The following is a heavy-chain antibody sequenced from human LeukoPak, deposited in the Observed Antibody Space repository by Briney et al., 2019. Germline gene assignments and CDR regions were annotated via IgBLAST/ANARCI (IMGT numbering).Heavy chain of an antibody. CDR2: ISSSSSYI. D-gene: IGHD3-9*01. V-gene: IGHV3-21*01. CDR3: ARAWRYDILTGYSGY. Sequence: GGSLRLSCAASGFTFSSYSMNWVRQAPGKGLEWVSSISSSSSYIYYADSVKGRFTISRDNAKNSLYLQMNSLRAEDTAVYYCARAWRYDILTGYSGYWGQGTLVTVSS. J-gene: IGHJ4*02. CDR1: GFTFSSYS.